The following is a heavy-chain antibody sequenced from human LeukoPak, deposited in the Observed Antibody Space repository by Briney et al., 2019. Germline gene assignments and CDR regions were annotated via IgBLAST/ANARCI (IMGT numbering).Heavy chain of an antibody. CDR2: IYYSGST. Sequence: SETLSLTCTVSGGSVDNYYWSWVRQPPGKGLEWIGYIYYSGSTNYNPSLKSRVTISVDTSKNQFSLKVSSVTAADTAVYYCARGSGWFVYWGQGTLVTVRS. CDR1: GGSVDNYY. D-gene: IGHD6-25*01. J-gene: IGHJ5*01. CDR3: ARGSGWFVY. V-gene: IGHV4-59*02.